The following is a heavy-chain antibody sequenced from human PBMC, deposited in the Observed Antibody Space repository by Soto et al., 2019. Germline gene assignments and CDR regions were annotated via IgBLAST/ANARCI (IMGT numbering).Heavy chain of an antibody. D-gene: IGHD7-27*01. CDR2: ISSNGGST. CDR1: GFTFSSYA. Sequence: EVQLVESGGGLVQPGGSLRLSCAASGFTFSSYAMHWVRQAPGKGLEYVSAISSNGGSTYYANSVKGRFTISRYNSKNTLYLQMGSLRAEDMAVYYCARALGYAFDIWGQGTMVTVSS. CDR3: ARALGYAFDI. J-gene: IGHJ3*02. V-gene: IGHV3-64*01.